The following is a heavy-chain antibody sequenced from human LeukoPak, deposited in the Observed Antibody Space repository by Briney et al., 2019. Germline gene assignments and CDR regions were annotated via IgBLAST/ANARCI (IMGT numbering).Heavy chain of an antibody. D-gene: IGHD1-26*01. J-gene: IGHJ4*02. CDR3: AKDRVVGATSVDY. CDR1: GFTFSNYW. V-gene: IGHV3-7*03. CDR2: MKGDGSEK. Sequence: GGSLRLSCAASGFTFSNYWMSWVRQAPGKGLEWVANMKGDGSEKHYVDSMKGRFTISRDNAKNSLYLQMNSLRAEDTAVYYCAKDRVVGATSVDYWGQGTLVTVSS.